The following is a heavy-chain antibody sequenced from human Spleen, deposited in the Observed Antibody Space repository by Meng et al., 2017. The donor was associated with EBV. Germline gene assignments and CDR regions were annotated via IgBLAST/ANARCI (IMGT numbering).Heavy chain of an antibody. J-gene: IGHJ5*02. Sequence: QVQLQHGGAGLLKPSETLSLTCAVYGGSFSGYFWSWIRQPPGKGLEWIGEINHSGSTSYNPSLKSRVTISEDTSKNQFSLKLSSVTAADTAIYYCAKGKIVARSPWFDPWGQGTLVTVSS. V-gene: IGHV4-34*01. CDR3: AKGKIVARSPWFDP. D-gene: IGHD6-6*01. CDR1: GGSFSGYF. CDR2: INHSGST.